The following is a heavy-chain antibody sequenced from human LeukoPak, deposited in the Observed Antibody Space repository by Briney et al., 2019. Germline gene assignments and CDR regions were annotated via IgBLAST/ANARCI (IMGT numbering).Heavy chain of an antibody. Sequence: PSETLSLTCTVSGASISSSSYYWGWIRQPPGKGLEWIGSIYYSGSAYYNPSLESPVTISVDTSKNQFSLRLSSVTAADTAVYYCARLTRFDYWGQGTLVTVSS. CDR1: GASISSSSYY. V-gene: IGHV4-39*01. J-gene: IGHJ4*02. CDR2: IYYSGSA. CDR3: ARLTRFDY.